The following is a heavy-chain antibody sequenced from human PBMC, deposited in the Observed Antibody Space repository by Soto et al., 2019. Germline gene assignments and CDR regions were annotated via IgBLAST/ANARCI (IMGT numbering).Heavy chain of an antibody. D-gene: IGHD3-10*01. J-gene: IGHJ4*02. CDR1: GFTFSTYG. CDR3: ARDLGAFNYGSAYFDY. V-gene: IGHV3-33*01. CDR2: IWYDGSNQ. Sequence: GALRLSCAPSGFTFSTYGMHWVRQAPGKGLEWVAVIWYDGSNQYYADSVKGRFTISRDNSKNMWYLQMDSLRAEDTAVYYCARDLGAFNYGSAYFDYWGQGTPVTVSS.